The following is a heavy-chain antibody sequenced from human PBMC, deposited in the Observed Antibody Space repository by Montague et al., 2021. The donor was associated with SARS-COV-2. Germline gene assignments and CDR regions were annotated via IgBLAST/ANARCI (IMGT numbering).Heavy chain of an antibody. CDR1: GGSIRSGSYY. Sequence: TLSLTCTVSGGSIRSGSYYWSWIRQPAGKGLEWIGRIYSSRSTNYNPSLKSRVTMSVDTSKNQFSLKVSSVTAADTAVYYCARDYGDYSYYYGLDVRGQGTTVTVSS. CDR2: IYSSRST. D-gene: IGHD4-17*01. CDR3: ARDYGDYSYYYGLDV. V-gene: IGHV4-61*02. J-gene: IGHJ6*02.